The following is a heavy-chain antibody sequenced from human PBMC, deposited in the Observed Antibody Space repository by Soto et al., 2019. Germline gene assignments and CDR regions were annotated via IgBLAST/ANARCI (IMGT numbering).Heavy chain of an antibody. V-gene: IGHV3-30-3*01. CDR2: ISYDGSNK. Sequence: QVQLVESGGGVVQPGRSLRLSCAASGFTFSSYAMHWVRQAPGKGLEWVAVISYDGSNKYYADSVKGRFTISRDNSKNTLYLQINSLRAEDTAVYYCAREGNWNDPHPYYGMDVWGQGTTVTVSS. CDR1: GFTFSSYA. CDR3: AREGNWNDPHPYYGMDV. D-gene: IGHD1-1*01. J-gene: IGHJ6*02.